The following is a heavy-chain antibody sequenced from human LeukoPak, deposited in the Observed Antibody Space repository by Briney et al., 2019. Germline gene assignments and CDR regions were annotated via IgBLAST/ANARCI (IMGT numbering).Heavy chain of an antibody. J-gene: IGHJ4*02. Sequence: APVKVSCKASGYTFTGYYMHWVRQAPGQGLEWMGWINPNSGGTNYAQKFQGRVTMTRDTSISTAYMELSRLRSDDTAVYYCAKDDSALWFGELSHYFNWWGQGTLVTVSS. D-gene: IGHD3-10*01. CDR2: INPNSGGT. CDR3: AKDDSALWFGELSHYFNW. CDR1: GYTFTGYY. V-gene: IGHV1-2*02.